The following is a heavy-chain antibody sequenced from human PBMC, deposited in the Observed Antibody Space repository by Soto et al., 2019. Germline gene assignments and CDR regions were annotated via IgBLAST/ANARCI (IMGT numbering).Heavy chain of an antibody. CDR2: ISYDGSIE. Sequence: QAQLVESGGGVVQPGRSLRLSCAASGFTFSGYYMHWVRQAPGKGLEWVAVISYDGSIEYYADSVKGRFTISRDNAANRLFVQMNNLRPEDTGVYYCTKDDGYNDSTYYHYFGMDVWGQGTTVTVSS. J-gene: IGHJ6*02. CDR3: TKDDGYNDSTYYHYFGMDV. V-gene: IGHV3-30*18. D-gene: IGHD5-18*01. CDR1: GFTFSGYY.